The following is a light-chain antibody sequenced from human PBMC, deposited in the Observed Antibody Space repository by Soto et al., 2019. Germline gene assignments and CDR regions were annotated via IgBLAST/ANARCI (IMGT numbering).Light chain of an antibody. J-gene: IGKJ4*01. CDR3: QQYDKYPLT. CDR1: ESINNW. Sequence: DIQMTQSPSTLSASVGDRVTITCRASESINNWVAWYQQKPGKAPKFLIYDASTLESGVPSRFSGSASGTEFTLSISSLQPDDFETYYCQQYDKYPLTFGGGTKVDTK. CDR2: DAS. V-gene: IGKV1-5*01.